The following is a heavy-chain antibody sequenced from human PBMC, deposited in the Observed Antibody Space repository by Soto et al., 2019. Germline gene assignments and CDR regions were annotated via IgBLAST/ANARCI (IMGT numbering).Heavy chain of an antibody. CDR2: IRSKANSYAT. J-gene: IGHJ4*02. CDR1: GFTFSGSA. Sequence: PGRSLRLSCAASGFTFSGSAMHWVRQASGKGLEWVGRIRSKANSYATAYAASVKGRFTISRDDSKNTAYLQMNSLKTEDTAVYYCTRQVDSSGYHFDYWGQGTLVTVSS. V-gene: IGHV3-73*01. D-gene: IGHD3-22*01. CDR3: TRQVDSSGYHFDY.